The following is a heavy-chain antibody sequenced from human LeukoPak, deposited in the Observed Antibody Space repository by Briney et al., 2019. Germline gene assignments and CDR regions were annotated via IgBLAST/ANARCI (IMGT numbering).Heavy chain of an antibody. CDR2: IYYSGST. D-gene: IGHD3-9*01. CDR1: GGSVSSGSYY. V-gene: IGHV4-61*01. J-gene: IGHJ4*02. Sequence: PSETLSLTCTVSGGSVSSGSYYWSWIRQPPGKGLEWIGYIYYSGSTNYNPSLMSRVTISVDTSKNQFSLKLSSVTAADTAVYYCGSYDILTGFDYWGQGTLVTVSS. CDR3: GSYDILTGFDY.